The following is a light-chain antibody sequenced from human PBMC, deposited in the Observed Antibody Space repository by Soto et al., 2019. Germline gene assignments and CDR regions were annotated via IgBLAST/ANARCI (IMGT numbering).Light chain of an antibody. CDR1: SGYSNYK. CDR3: GADHGSGRNFG. Sequence: QAVVTQPPSASASLGAPVTLTCTLSSGYSNYKVDWYQQRPGKGPRFVMRVGTGGIVGSKGDGIPDRFSVLGSGLNRYLTIKNNQEEDEREYHCGADHGSGRNFGFGGGPKLTVL. CDR2: VGTGGIVG. J-gene: IGLJ2*01. V-gene: IGLV9-49*01.